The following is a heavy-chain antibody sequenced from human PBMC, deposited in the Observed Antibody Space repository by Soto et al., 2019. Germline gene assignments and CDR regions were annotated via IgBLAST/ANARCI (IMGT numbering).Heavy chain of an antibody. J-gene: IGHJ5*02. CDR3: ARAERGVVVAATPGGFDP. CDR1: GGSISSSNW. D-gene: IGHD2-15*01. CDR2: IYHSGST. V-gene: IGHV4-4*02. Sequence: QVQLQESGPGLVKPSGTLSLTCAVSGGSISSSNWWSWVRQPPGKGPEWIGEIYHSGSTNYNPSLKSRGTITVDKSKNQFSLKLSSVTAADTAVYYCARAERGVVVAATPGGFDPWGQGTLVTVSS.